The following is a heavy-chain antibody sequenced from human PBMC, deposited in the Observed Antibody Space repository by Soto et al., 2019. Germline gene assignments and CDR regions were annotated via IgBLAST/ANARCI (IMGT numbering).Heavy chain of an antibody. CDR2: ISTSNGDT. CDR1: GYTFTNFG. Sequence: QVQLVQSGDEVKKPGASVKVSCRASGYTFTNFGINWVRQAPGQGLEWMGWISTSNGDTNYAQKFRGRATMTTDTSTTTAHLDVRSLRSDDTAVYFCARTIAVAAQDIWGQGTLVTVSS. V-gene: IGHV1-18*01. CDR3: ARTIAVAAQDI. J-gene: IGHJ4*02. D-gene: IGHD6-19*01.